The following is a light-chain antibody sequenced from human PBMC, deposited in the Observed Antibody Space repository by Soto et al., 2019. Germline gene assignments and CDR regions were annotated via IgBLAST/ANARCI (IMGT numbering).Light chain of an antibody. CDR2: DVS. Sequence: QSVLTQPASVSGSPGQSITISCAGTSSDVGGYTYVSWYQQHPGKAPKLMIYDVSNRPSGVSNRISGSKSGNTASLTISGLQAEDEADYYCTSYTSSSTPYVFGGGTKVTVL. CDR1: SSDVGGYTY. J-gene: IGLJ1*01. V-gene: IGLV2-14*01. CDR3: TSYTSSSTPYV.